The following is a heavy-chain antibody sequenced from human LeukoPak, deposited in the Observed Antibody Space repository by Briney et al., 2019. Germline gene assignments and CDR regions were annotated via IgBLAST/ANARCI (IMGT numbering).Heavy chain of an antibody. Sequence: GGSLRLSCAASGFTFSSYAMHWVRQAPGKGLEWVAVISYDGSNKYYADSVKGRFTISRDNSKSTLYLQMNSLRAEDTAVYYCAKCRDYGGNRGDFDYWGQGTLVTVSS. J-gene: IGHJ4*02. D-gene: IGHD4-23*01. CDR1: GFTFSSYA. CDR2: ISYDGSNK. V-gene: IGHV3-30-3*02. CDR3: AKCRDYGGNRGDFDY.